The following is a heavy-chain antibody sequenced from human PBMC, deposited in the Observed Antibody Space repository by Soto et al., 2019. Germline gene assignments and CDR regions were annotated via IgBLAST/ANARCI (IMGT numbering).Heavy chain of an antibody. CDR1: GFTFSSYA. V-gene: IGHV3-23*01. J-gene: IGHJ3*01. CDR3: SNSMTTVTTFPFDP. Sequence: EVQLLESGGGLVQPGGSLRLSCAASGFTFSSYAMSWVRQAPGKGLGWVSAISGSGGGTYNADSVTGRFTISRDKSETTLHLPMTSLRAAATAVYYCSNSMTTVTTFPFDPWGQGTLVTVSS. CDR2: ISGSGGGT. D-gene: IGHD4-17*01.